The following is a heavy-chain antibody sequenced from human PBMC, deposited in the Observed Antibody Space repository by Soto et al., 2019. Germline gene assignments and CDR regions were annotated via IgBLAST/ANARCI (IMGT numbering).Heavy chain of an antibody. CDR2: IKNNADGGTT. Sequence: PGGSLRLSCAASGLTFSIVWLSWVRQAPGKGLEWVGRIKNNADGGTTDNAAPVKDRFTISRDDSKSTLYLQMNSLQTEDTAMYYCTSMNDRDAFDIWGQGTMVTVSS. J-gene: IGHJ3*02. CDR1: GLTFSIVW. V-gene: IGHV3-15*01. D-gene: IGHD1-1*01. CDR3: TSMNDRDAFDI.